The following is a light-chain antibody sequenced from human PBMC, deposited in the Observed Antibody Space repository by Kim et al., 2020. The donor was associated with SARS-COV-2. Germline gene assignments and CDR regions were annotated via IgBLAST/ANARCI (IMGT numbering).Light chain of an antibody. CDR3: QTWATGIEV. Sequence: SVKLTCTRSRGNSTYAVAWHQQQPEKGPRFLMKLRSDGSHTKGDGIPDRFSGSSSGAERYLTISSLQSEDEADYYCQTWATGIEVFGGGTQLTVL. J-gene: IGLJ3*02. V-gene: IGLV4-69*01. CDR1: RGNSTYA. CDR2: LRSDGSH.